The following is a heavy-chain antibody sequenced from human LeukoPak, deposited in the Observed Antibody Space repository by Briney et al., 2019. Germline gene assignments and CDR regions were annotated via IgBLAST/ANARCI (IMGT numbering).Heavy chain of an antibody. V-gene: IGHV4-61*08. CDR1: GGSISSGGYY. Sequence: SETLSLTCTVSGGSISSGGYYWSWIRQHPGKGLEWIGYIYYSGSTNYNPSLKSRVTISVDTSKNQFSLKLSSVTAADTAVYYCARGGPQSGLWFGELSHTFDYWGQGTLVTVSS. J-gene: IGHJ4*02. CDR3: ARGGPQSGLWFGELSHTFDY. CDR2: IYYSGST. D-gene: IGHD3-10*01.